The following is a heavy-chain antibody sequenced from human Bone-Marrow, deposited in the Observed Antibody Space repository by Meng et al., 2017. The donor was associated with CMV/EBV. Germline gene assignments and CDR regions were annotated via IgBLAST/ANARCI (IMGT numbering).Heavy chain of an antibody. J-gene: IGHJ6*02. V-gene: IGHV3-30*02. CDR3: AKDYDFWSAYPHYYGLDV. D-gene: IGHD3-3*01. CDR1: AFIFSSYG. Sequence: GGSLRLSCAASAFIFSSYGMHWVRQAPGKGLEWVAFIRYDGSNKFYADSVKGRFTISRDNSKNTLYLQMNSLRPEDTAVYHCAKDYDFWSAYPHYYGLDVWGQGTTVTVSS. CDR2: IRYDGSNK.